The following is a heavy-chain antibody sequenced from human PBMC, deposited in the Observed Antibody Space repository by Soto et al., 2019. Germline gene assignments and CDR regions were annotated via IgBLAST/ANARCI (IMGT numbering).Heavy chain of an antibody. J-gene: IGHJ4*02. Sequence: SETLSLTCTVSGGSISSSSYYWGWIRQPPGKGLEWIGSIYYSGSTYYNPSLKSRVTISVDTSKNQFSLKLSSVTAADTAVYYCARPVKDWVSSSSWNYYFDYWGQGTLVTVSS. CDR3: ARPVKDWVSSSSWNYYFDY. CDR1: GGSISSSSYY. D-gene: IGHD6-13*01. CDR2: IYYSGST. V-gene: IGHV4-39*01.